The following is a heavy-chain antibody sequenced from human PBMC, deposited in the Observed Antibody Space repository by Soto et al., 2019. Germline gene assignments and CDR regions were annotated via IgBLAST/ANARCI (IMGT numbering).Heavy chain of an antibody. CDR2: IYYSGRT. Sequence: QVQLQESGPGLVKPSETLSLTCTVSGGSISGSYWSWIRQPPGKGLEWIGYIYYSGRTNYNPSLKSRVTISVDTSKNQFPLKLSSVTAADTAVYYCARDSRSTVTMFDYWGQGTLVTVSS. D-gene: IGHD4-17*01. V-gene: IGHV4-59*01. J-gene: IGHJ4*02. CDR3: ARDSRSTVTMFDY. CDR1: GGSISGSY.